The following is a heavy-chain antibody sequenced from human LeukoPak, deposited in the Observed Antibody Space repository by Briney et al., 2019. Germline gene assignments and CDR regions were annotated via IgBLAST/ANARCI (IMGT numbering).Heavy chain of an antibody. J-gene: IGHJ5*02. Sequence: SVTVSFTGSGFTFTISAMQWVRQARGQRVEWIGWIVVGSGNTNYAQKFQERVTITRHMSTSTTYMQLSSLRSEDTAVYYCGADLTMVRVVPRWFDPWGQGTLVTVSS. CDR2: IVVGSGNT. V-gene: IGHV1-58*02. CDR1: GFTFTISA. D-gene: IGHD3-10*01. CDR3: GADLTMVRVVPRWFDP.